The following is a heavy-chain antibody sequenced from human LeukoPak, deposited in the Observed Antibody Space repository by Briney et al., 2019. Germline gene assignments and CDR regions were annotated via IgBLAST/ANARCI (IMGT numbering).Heavy chain of an antibody. CDR1: GFTFSSYA. CDR2: ISDSGGST. Sequence: GGSLRLSCAASGFTFSSYAMSWVRQAPGKGLEWVSAISDSGGSTYYADSVKGRFTISRDNSKNTLYLQMNSLRAEDTAVYYCAKDTHSGYSSSWYGWAFDYWGQGTLVTASS. V-gene: IGHV3-23*01. CDR3: AKDTHSGYSSSWYGWAFDY. J-gene: IGHJ4*02. D-gene: IGHD6-13*01.